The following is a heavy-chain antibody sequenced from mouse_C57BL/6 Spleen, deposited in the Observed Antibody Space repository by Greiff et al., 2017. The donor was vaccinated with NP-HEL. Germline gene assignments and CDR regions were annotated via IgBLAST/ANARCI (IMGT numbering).Heavy chain of an antibody. CDR3: ARHDADYFDY. D-gene: IGHD2-3*01. CDR2: ISNLAYSI. V-gene: IGHV5-15*01. CDR1: GFTFSDYG. J-gene: IGHJ2*01. Sequence: EVKLMESGGGLVQPGGSLKLSCAASGFTFSDYGMAWVRQAPRKGPEWVAFISNLAYSIYYADTVTGRFTISRENAKNTLYLEMSSLRSEDTAMYYCARHDADYFDYWGQGTTLTVSS.